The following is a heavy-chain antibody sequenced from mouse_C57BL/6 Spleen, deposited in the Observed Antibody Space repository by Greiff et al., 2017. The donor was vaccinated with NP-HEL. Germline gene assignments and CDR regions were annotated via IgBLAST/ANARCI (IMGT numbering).Heavy chain of an antibody. CDR1: GYAFSSSW. CDR2: IYPGDGDT. Sequence: VQLQQSGPELVKPGASVKISCKASGYAFSSSWMNWVKQRPGKGLEWIGRIYPGDGDTNYNGKYKGKATLTADKSSSTSYMQLSSLTSEDSAVYFCARFTTVVPSFAYWGQGTLVTVSA. V-gene: IGHV1-82*01. J-gene: IGHJ3*01. CDR3: ARFTTVVPSFAY. D-gene: IGHD1-1*01.